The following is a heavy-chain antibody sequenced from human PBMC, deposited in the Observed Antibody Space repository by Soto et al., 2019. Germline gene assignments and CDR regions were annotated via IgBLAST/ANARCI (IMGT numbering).Heavy chain of an antibody. CDR3: ATDFLDIVVVPAADDAFDI. CDR1: GYTLTELS. V-gene: IGHV1-24*01. Sequence: ASVKVSCKVSGYTLTELSMHWVRQAPGKGLEWMGGFDPEDGETIYAQKFQGRVTMTEDTSTDTAYMELSSLRSEDTAVYYCATDFLDIVVVPAADDAFDIWGQGPMVTVSS. D-gene: IGHD2-2*01. J-gene: IGHJ3*02. CDR2: FDPEDGET.